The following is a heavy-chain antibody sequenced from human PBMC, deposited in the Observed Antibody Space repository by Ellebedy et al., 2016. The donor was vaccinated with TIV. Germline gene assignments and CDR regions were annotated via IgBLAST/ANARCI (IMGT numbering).Heavy chain of an antibody. J-gene: IGHJ6*03. CDR3: ARDPRGRIAAAGTYYYYYMDV. Sequence: GESLKISXAASGFTFSSYDMHWVRQATGKGLEWVSAIGTAGDTYYPDSVKGRFTISRDNAKNSLYLQMNSLRAEDTAVYYCARDPRGRIAAAGTYYYYYMDVWGKGTTVTVSS. V-gene: IGHV3-13*01. D-gene: IGHD6-13*01. CDR1: GFTFSSYD. CDR2: IGTAGDT.